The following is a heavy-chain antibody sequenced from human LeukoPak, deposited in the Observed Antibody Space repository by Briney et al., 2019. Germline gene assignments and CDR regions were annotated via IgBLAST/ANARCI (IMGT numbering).Heavy chain of an antibody. D-gene: IGHD3-16*01. J-gene: IGHJ4*02. V-gene: IGHV4-59*12. CDR3: ASRYDYVWGNPLRY. CDR2: IYYSGST. CDR1: GGSISSCY. Sequence: SETLSLTCTVSGGSISSCYWSWIRQPPGKGLEWIGYIYYSGSTNYNPSLKSRVTISVDTSKNQFSLKLSSVTAADTAVYYCASRYDYVWGNPLRYWGQGTLVTVSS.